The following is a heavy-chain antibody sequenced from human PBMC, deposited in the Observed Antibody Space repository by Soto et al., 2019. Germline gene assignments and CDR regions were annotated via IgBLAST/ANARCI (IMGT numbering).Heavy chain of an antibody. J-gene: IGHJ3*02. V-gene: IGHV3-9*01. CDR3: AKDSAFDI. CDR2: ISWNSGSI. Sequence: GGSLRLSCAASGFTFDDYAMHWVRQAPGKGLEWVSGISWNSGSIGYADSVKGRFTISRDNAKNSLYLQMNSLRAEDTALYYCAKDSAFDIWGQGTMVTVSS. CDR1: GFTFDDYA.